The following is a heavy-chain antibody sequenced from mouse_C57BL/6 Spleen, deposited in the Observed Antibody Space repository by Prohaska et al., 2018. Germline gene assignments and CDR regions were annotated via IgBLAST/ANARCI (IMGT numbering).Heavy chain of an antibody. CDR2: INPNNGGT. J-gene: IGHJ4*01. Sequence: HGKSLEWIGDINPNNGGTIYNQKFKGKATLTVDKSSSTAYMELRSLTSEDTAVYYCARGGSITTVHYYAMDYWGQGTSVTVSS. V-gene: IGHV1-18*01. CDR3: ARGGSITTVHYYAMDY. D-gene: IGHD1-1*01.